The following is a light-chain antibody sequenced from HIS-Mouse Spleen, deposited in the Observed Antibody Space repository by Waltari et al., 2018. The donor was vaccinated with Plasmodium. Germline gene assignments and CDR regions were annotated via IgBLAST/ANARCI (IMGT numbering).Light chain of an antibody. Sequence: EIVMTQSPATLSVSPGERATLSCRASQSVSSNLAWYTQKPGQAPRLLIYGASTRATGIPARFSVSGSGTEFTLTISSLQSEDFAVYYCQQYNNWSFTFGPGTKVDIK. J-gene: IGKJ3*01. CDR1: QSVSSN. V-gene: IGKV3-15*01. CDR2: GAS. CDR3: QQYNNWSFT.